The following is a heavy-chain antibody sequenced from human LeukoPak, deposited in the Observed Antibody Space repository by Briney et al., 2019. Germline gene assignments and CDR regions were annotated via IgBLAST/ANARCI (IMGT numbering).Heavy chain of an antibody. CDR1: GFTFSSYE. V-gene: IGHV3-48*03. D-gene: IGHD3-22*01. J-gene: IGHJ3*02. CDR2: ISSSGSTI. Sequence: GGSLRLSCAASGFTFSSYEMNWVRQAPGKGLERVAYISSSGSTIYYADSVKGRFTISRDNAKNSLYLQMNSLRAEDTAVYYCARGRYYYDSSGYYYPLGDAFDIWGQGTMVTVSS. CDR3: ARGRYYYDSSGYYYPLGDAFDI.